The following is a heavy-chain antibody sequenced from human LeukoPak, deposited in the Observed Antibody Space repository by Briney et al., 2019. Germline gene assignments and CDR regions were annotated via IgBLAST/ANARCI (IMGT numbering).Heavy chain of an antibody. V-gene: IGHV4-34*01. D-gene: IGHD5-12*01. CDR3: ASLSGYDRYYYYYYMDV. Sequence: SETLSLTCAVYGGSFSGYYWSWIRQPPGKGLEWIGEINHSGSTNYNPSLKSRVTISVDTSKNQFSLKLSSVTAADTAVYYCASLSGYDRYYYYYYMDVWGKGTTVTVSS. CDR1: GGSFSGYY. J-gene: IGHJ6*03. CDR2: INHSGST.